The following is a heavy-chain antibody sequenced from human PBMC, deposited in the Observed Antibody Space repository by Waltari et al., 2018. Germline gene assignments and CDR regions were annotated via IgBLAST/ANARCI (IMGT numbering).Heavy chain of an antibody. CDR1: GYSISSGYY. D-gene: IGHD6-13*01. CDR2: IDHRGST. J-gene: IGHJ4*02. Sequence: QVQLQESGPGLVKPSETLSLTCAVSGYSISSGYYWVWIRPPPGKGLEWIGSIDHRGSTYYNPSLKSRVTISVDTSKNQFSLKLSSVTAADTAVYYCARDLWYSSSWYYFDYWGQGTLVTVSS. V-gene: IGHV4-38-2*02. CDR3: ARDLWYSSSWYYFDY.